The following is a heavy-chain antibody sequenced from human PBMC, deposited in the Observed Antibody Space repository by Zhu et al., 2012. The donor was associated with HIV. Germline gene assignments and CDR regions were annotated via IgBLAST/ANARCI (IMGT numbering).Heavy chain of an antibody. D-gene: IGHD3-10*01. J-gene: IGHJ3*02. CDR2: INGDSGGT. CDR1: GFSFSDYV. CDR3: AKGRFRGSGAYLNSFDM. Sequence: EVQLLESGGGLVQPGGSLRLSCAASGFSFSDYVMNWVRQVPGEGLQWVSTINGDSGGTYYADSVKGRFSISRDNAKNTLYLGMNRLRPEDTAVYYCAKGRFRGSGAYLNSFDMWARGQWSPSLQ. V-gene: IGHV3-23*01.